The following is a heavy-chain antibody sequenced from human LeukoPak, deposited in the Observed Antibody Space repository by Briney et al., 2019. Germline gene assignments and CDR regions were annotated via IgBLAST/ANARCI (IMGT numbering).Heavy chain of an antibody. V-gene: IGHV3-23*01. Sequence: PGGSLRLSCAASGFTFSSYAMSWVRQAPGKGLEWVSATSGSGGSTYYAGSVKGRFTISRDNSKNTLYLQMNSLRAEDTAIYYCVKDLVSPKDWGQGTLVTVSS. D-gene: IGHD2-2*01. CDR3: VKDLVSPKD. CDR1: GFTFSSYA. CDR2: TSGSGGST. J-gene: IGHJ4*02.